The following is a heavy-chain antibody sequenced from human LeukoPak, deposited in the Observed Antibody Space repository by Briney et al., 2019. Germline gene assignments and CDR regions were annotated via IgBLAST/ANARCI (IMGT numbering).Heavy chain of an antibody. CDR2: IYYSGST. D-gene: IGHD3-22*01. Sequence: PSETLSLTCTVSGGSICSYYWSWIRQPPGKGLEWIGYIYYSGSTNYNPSLKSRVTISVDTSKNQFSLKLSSVTAADTAVYYCASYSYYYDSSSYFDYWGQGTLVTVSS. CDR1: GGSICSYY. V-gene: IGHV4-59*01. J-gene: IGHJ4*02. CDR3: ASYSYYYDSSSYFDY.